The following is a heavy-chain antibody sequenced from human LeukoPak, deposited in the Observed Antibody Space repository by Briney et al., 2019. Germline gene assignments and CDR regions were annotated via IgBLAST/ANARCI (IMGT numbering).Heavy chain of an antibody. CDR1: GGSFSGYY. Sequence: PSETLSLTCAVYGGSFSGYYWSWIRQPPGKGLEWIGEINHSGSTYYNPSLKSRATISVDTSKNQFSLKLSSVTAADTAVYYCARELRGLLLIWGQGTLVTVSS. V-gene: IGHV4-34*01. J-gene: IGHJ4*02. D-gene: IGHD2-15*01. CDR3: ARELRGLLLI. CDR2: INHSGST.